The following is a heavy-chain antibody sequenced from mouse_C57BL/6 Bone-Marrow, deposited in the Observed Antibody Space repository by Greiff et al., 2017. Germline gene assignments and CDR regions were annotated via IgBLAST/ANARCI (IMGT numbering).Heavy chain of an antibody. D-gene: IGHD2-3*01. CDR1: GFTFSSYA. J-gene: IGHJ3*01. Sequence: DVQLVESGGGLVKPGGSLKLSCAASGFTFSSYAMSWVRQTPEKRLEWVATISDGGSYTYYPDNVKGRFTISRDNAKNNLYLQMSHLKSEDTAMYYCARDRWLSAWFAYWGQGTLVTVSA. CDR3: ARDRWLSAWFAY. CDR2: ISDGGSYT. V-gene: IGHV5-4*01.